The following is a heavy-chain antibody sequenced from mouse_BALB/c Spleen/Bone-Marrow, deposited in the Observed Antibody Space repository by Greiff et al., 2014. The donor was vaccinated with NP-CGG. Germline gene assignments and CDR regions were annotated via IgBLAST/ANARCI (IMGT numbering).Heavy chain of an antibody. J-gene: IGHJ4*01. CDR3: ARSGERYGAMDY. V-gene: IGHV5-4*02. Sequence: EVMLVESGGGLVKPGGSLKLSCAASGFTFSDYYMCWIRQTPEKRLEWVATISDGGSYTYYPDSVKGRFTISRDNAKNSLYLQMSSLKSEDTAMYYCARSGERYGAMDYWGQGTSVTGSS. CDR2: ISDGGSYT. D-gene: IGHD2-10*02. CDR1: GFTFSDYY.